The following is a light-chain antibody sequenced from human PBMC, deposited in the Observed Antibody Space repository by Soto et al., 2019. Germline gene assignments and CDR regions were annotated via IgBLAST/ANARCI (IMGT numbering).Light chain of an antibody. J-gene: IGLJ1*01. CDR3: RSDTSSSTYV. V-gene: IGLV2-14*01. CDR2: EVS. Sequence: QSALTQPASVSGSPGQSITISCTGTSSDVGGYNYVSWYQQPPGKAPKLMIYEVSNRPSGVSNRFSGSKSGNTASLTISGLQAEDEADYYGRSDTSSSTYVFGTGTKVTVL. CDR1: SSDVGGYNY.